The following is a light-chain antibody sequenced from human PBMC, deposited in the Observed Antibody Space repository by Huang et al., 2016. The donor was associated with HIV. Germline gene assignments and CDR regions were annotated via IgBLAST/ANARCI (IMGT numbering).Light chain of an antibody. V-gene: IGKV3-11*01. CDR1: QPVSKY. J-gene: IGKJ2*01. CDR3: QQRDNWPPMYT. CDR2: DAS. Sequence: EIVLTQSPDTLSLSPGERATLSCRASQPVSKYLAWYQHKPGQSPRLLIYDASKRAAGIPARFSCSGSGTDFTLSISSLEPEDFAVYYCQQRDNWPPMYTFGQGTKLEIK.